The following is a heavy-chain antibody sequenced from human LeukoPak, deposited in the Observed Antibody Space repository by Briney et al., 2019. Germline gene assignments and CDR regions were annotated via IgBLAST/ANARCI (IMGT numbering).Heavy chain of an antibody. CDR1: RFTFSTYS. D-gene: IGHD1-26*01. J-gene: IGHJ4*02. V-gene: IGHV3-21*04. CDR3: ARDSLVGSTTPVFDY. CDR2: IDSTSTYR. Sequence: PGGSLRLSCAASRFTFSTYSMNWVRQAPGKGLEWVSSIDSTSTYRYYADSVKGRFTISRDNAKNSLYLQMDSLRAEDTAVYYCARDSLVGSTTPVFDYWGQGTLVTVSS.